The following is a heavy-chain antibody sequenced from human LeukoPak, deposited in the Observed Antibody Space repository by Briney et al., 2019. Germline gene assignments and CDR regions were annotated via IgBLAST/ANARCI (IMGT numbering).Heavy chain of an antibody. D-gene: IGHD2-15*01. CDR2: IYSSGST. J-gene: IGHJ5*02. CDR3: ARHPDPDIVVVVAANPGWFDP. V-gene: IGHV4-59*08. CDR1: GGSVSGYY. Sequence: KPSETLSLTCTVSGGSVSGYYWSWIRQPPGKGLEWIGCIYSSGSTTYNPSLRSRVIISVDTSKNQFSLKLSSVTAADTAVYYCARHPDPDIVVVVAANPGWFDPWGQGTLVTVSS.